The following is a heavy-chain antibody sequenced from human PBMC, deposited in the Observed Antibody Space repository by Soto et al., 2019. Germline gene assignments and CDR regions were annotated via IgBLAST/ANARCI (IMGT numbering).Heavy chain of an antibody. CDR2: LNHRGST. D-gene: IGHD2-2*01. CDR1: GGSFSGYY. J-gene: IGHJ5*02. V-gene: IGHV4-34*01. CDR3: ARDGFCTSTTCRVGNWFDP. Sequence: QVQLQQWGAGLLKPSETLSLTCVVYGGSFSGYYWSWIRQSPGKGLEWIGGLNHRGSTNYNPSLESRFTISVDTSKNQFSLKLPSVTAADTAMYYCARDGFCTSTTCRVGNWFDPWGQGTLVTVSS.